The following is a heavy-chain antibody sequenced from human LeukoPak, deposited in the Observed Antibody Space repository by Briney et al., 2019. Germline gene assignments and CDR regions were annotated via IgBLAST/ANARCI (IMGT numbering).Heavy chain of an antibody. CDR2: INHSGST. CDR1: GGSFSGYY. V-gene: IGHV4-34*01. D-gene: IGHD3-10*01. Sequence: SGTLSLTCAVYGGSFSGYYWSWIRQPPGKGLEWIGEINHSGSTNYNPSPKSRVTISADTSKNQFSLQLSSVTAADTAVYYCARGPYGSGSYNNYYYYGMDVWGQGTTVTVSS. J-gene: IGHJ6*02. CDR3: ARGPYGSGSYNNYYYYGMDV.